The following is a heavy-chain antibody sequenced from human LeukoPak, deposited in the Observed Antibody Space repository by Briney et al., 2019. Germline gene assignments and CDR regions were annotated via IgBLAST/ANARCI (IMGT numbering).Heavy chain of an antibody. CDR2: ISAYNGNT. D-gene: IGHD3-22*01. Sequence: ASVKVSCKSSGYTFPSYGISWVGQAPGQGLDGMGWISAYNGNTNYAQKLQVRVTMTTDTSTSTAYMEMRSLRSDDTALYYCARTDIYESGGHVGYWGQGTLVTVSS. CDR3: ARTDIYESGGHVGY. V-gene: IGHV1-18*01. J-gene: IGHJ4*02. CDR1: GYTFPSYG.